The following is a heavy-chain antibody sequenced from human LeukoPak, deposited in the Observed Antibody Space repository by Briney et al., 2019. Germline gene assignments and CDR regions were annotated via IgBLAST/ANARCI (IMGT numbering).Heavy chain of an antibody. V-gene: IGHV1-2*02. CDR1: GYSFTGHY. CDR3: ARGKTMVYCGGDCYRFDN. Sequence: ASVKVSCKASGYSFTGHYMHWVRQAPGQGLEWMGWINPKSGGTNYAQKFQGRATMTRDTSISTAYMELSRLLSGDTAVYYCARGKTMVYCGGDCYRFDNWGQGTLVTVSS. D-gene: IGHD2-21*02. J-gene: IGHJ4*02. CDR2: INPKSGGT.